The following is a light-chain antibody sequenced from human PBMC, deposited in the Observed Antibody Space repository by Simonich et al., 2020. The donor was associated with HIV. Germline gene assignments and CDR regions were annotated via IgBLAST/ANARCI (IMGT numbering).Light chain of an antibody. CDR2: KAS. V-gene: IGKV1-5*03. CDR3: LQHNSYPRT. CDR1: QSISSW. Sequence: DIQMTQSPSTLSASVGDRVTITCRASQSISSWLAWYQQKPGNAPKLLIYKASSLESGVPSRFSGSGSGTEFTLTISSRQPEDFATYYCLQHNSYPRTFGQGTKVEIK. J-gene: IGKJ1*01.